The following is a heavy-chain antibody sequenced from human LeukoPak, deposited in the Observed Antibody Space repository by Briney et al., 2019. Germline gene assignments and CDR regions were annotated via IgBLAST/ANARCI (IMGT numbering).Heavy chain of an antibody. CDR3: ARAEFDWLLSSWYFDL. CDR2: ISAYNGNT. CDR1: GYTFTSYG. D-gene: IGHD3-9*01. V-gene: IGHV1-18*01. Sequence: GASVKVSCKASGYTFTSYGISWVRQAPGQGLEWMGWISAYNGNTNYAQKLQGRATMTTDTSTSTAYMELRSLRSDDTAVYYCARAEFDWLLSSWYFDLWGRGTLVTASS. J-gene: IGHJ2*01.